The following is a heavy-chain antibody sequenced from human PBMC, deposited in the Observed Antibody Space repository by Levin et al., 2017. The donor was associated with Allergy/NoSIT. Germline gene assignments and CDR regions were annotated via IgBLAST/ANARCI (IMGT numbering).Heavy chain of an antibody. J-gene: IGHJ4*02. CDR1: GLTLSNHG. D-gene: IGHD2-15*01. Sequence: GGSLRLSCAASGLTLSNHGMHWVRQAPDKGLEWVAVITYDGGNKYYADSVKGRFTISRDISKNTLYLQMNSLRAEDTAVYYCAKEGGARYGTGASCLLPGDYWGQGILVTVSS. V-gene: IGHV3-30*18. CDR3: AKEGGARYGTGASCLLPGDY. CDR2: ITYDGGNK.